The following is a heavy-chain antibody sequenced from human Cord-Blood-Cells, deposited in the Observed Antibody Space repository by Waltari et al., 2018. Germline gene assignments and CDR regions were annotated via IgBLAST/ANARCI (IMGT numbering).Heavy chain of an antibody. Sequence: QLQLQESGPGLVKPSETLSLTCTVSGGSISSSSYYWGWIRQPPGKGLEWIGSIYYSGSTYYNPSLKSRVTISVDTSKNQFSLKLSSVTAADTAVYYCARLATFGGVIVDYWGQGTLVTVSS. V-gene: IGHV4-39*01. CDR3: ARLATFGGVIVDY. D-gene: IGHD3-16*02. CDR2: IYYSGST. CDR1: GGSISSSSYY. J-gene: IGHJ4*02.